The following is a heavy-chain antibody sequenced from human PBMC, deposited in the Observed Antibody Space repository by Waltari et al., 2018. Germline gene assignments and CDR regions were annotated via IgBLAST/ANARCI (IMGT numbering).Heavy chain of an antibody. D-gene: IGHD3-16*01. CDR2: INHSGSN. CDR1: GGSFSGYY. Sequence: QVQLQQWGAGLLKPSETLSLTCAVYGGSFSGYYWSWIRQPPGKGLEWIGEINHSGSNYYNPSLKSRVTISVDTSKNQFSLKLSSVTAADTAVYYCARGAPLYVWGRHFDYWGQGTLVTVSS. V-gene: IGHV4-34*01. J-gene: IGHJ4*02. CDR3: ARGAPLYVWGRHFDY.